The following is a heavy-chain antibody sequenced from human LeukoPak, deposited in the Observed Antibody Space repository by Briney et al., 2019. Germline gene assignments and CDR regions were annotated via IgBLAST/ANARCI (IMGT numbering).Heavy chain of an antibody. CDR1: GFTFSSYA. CDR3: ARQSIPRYSSSWYYFDY. V-gene: IGHV3-30*04. CDR2: ISYDESNK. D-gene: IGHD6-13*01. Sequence: GGSLRLSCAASGFTFSSYAMHWVRQAPGKGLEWVALISYDESNKYYADSVKGRFTISRDNSKNTLYLQMNSLRAEDTAVYYCARQSIPRYSSSWYYFDYWGRGTLVTVSS. J-gene: IGHJ4*02.